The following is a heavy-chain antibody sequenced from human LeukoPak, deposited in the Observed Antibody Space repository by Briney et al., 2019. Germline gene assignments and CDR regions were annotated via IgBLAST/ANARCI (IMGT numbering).Heavy chain of an antibody. V-gene: IGHV4-4*07. D-gene: IGHD3-10*01. J-gene: IGHJ6*03. CDR1: GGSISSYY. CDR2: IYTSGST. Sequence: PSETLSLTCTVSGGSISSYYWSWIRQPAGKGLEWIGRIYTSGSTNYNPSLKSRVTMSVDTSKNQFSLKLSSVTAADTAVYYCARQGVEELLWFGDYYYYYMDVWGKGTTVTISS. CDR3: ARQGVEELLWFGDYYYYYMDV.